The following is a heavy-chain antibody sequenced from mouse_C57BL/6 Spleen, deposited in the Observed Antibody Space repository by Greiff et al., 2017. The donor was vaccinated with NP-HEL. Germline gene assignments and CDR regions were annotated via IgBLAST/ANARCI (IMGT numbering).Heavy chain of an antibody. CDR1: GYTFTSYW. V-gene: IGHV1-64*01. CDR2: IHPNSGST. J-gene: IGHJ3*01. CDR3: AREGLGRNPLFSY. Sequence: QVQLKQPGAELVKPGASVKLSCKASGYTFTSYWMHWVKQRPGQGLEWIGMIHPNSGSTNYNEKFKSKATLTVDKSSSTAYMQLSSLTSEDSAVYYCAREGLGRNPLFSYWGQGTLVTVSA. D-gene: IGHD4-1*01.